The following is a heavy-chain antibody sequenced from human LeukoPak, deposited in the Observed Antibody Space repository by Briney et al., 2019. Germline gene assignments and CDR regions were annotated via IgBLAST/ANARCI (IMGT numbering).Heavy chain of an antibody. Sequence: GGSLRLSCAVSGFTFSNYAMNWVRQAPGKGLELLSTITGSGGDTFCADSVKGRFTISRDNSRNTLYLQMDSLRAEDTAIYYCAKNWGAEYWGQGTLVTVSS. D-gene: IGHD7-27*01. V-gene: IGHV3-23*01. CDR1: GFTFSNYA. J-gene: IGHJ4*02. CDR3: AKNWGAEY. CDR2: ITGSGGDT.